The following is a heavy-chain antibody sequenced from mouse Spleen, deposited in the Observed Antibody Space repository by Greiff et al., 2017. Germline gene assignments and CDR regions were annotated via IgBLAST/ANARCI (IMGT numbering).Heavy chain of an antibody. D-gene: IGHD1-1*01. V-gene: IGHV2-2*01. CDR3: ARGASYYGSSHWYFDV. Sequence: QVQLQQSGPGLVQPSQSLSITCTVSGFSLTSYGVHWVRQSPGKGLEWLGVIWSGGSTDYNAAFISRLSISKDNSKSQVFFKMNSLQADDTAIYYCARGASYYGSSHWYFDVWGAGTTVTVSS. CDR2: IWSGGST. J-gene: IGHJ1*01. CDR1: GFSLTSYG.